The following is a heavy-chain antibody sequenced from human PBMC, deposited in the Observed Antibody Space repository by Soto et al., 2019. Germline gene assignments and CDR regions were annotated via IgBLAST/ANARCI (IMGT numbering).Heavy chain of an antibody. D-gene: IGHD3-22*01. V-gene: IGHV1-69*13. CDR3: ARAPDSSGFKNYYYYGMDV. J-gene: IGHJ6*02. CDR2: IIPIFGTA. CDR1: GGTFSSYA. Sequence: SVKVSCKASGGTFSSYAISWVRQAPGQGLEWMGGIIPIFGTANYAQKFQGRVTITADESTSTAYMELSSLRSEDTAVYYCARAPDSSGFKNYYYYGMDVWGQGTAVTVSS.